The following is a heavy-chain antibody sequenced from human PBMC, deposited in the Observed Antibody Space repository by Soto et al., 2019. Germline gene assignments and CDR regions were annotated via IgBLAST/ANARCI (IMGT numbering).Heavy chain of an antibody. CDR2: IDPSAGST. D-gene: IGHD1-1*01. V-gene: IGHV1-46*01. J-gene: IGHJ4*02. CDR1: GYIFTSYY. Sequence: QVQLVQSGAEVKKTGASVKVSCKASGYIFTSYYMHWVRQAHGQGLERMGTIDPSAGSTTYAQNFQGRVTMTSDTSTSTVYLELNSLRSEHTAVYYCARSPVPTGTTLYYFDYWGQGTLVTVSS. CDR3: ARSPVPTGTTLYYFDY.